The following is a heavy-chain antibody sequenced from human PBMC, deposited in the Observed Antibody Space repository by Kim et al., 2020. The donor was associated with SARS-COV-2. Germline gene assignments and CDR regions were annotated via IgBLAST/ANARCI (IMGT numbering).Heavy chain of an antibody. D-gene: IGHD3-22*01. CDR3: ARALHYDSSGYYIDY. V-gene: IGHV1-8*01. J-gene: IGHJ4*02. Sequence: QKFQGRVTITRNTAISTAYMELSTLRSEDTAVYYCARALHYDSSGYYIDYWGQGTLVTVSS.